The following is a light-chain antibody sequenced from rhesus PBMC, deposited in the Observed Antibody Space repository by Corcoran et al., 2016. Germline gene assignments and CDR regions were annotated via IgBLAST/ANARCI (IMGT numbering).Light chain of an antibody. CDR3: QQPDNFPLA. CDR1: QGISNW. CDR2: GAS. V-gene: IGKV1-69*01. Sequence: DIQMTQSPSSLSASVGDRVTITCSASQGISNWLAWDQQKPGKAPKLLTYGASQLETGVPTRFSGSRSGTDFTLTISSLQPEDIAAYYCQQPDNFPLAFVGGTKVEVK. J-gene: IGKJ4*01.